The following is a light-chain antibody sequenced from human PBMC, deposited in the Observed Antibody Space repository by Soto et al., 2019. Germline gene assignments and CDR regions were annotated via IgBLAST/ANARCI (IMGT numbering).Light chain of an antibody. CDR1: SSDVGGYAY. Sequence: QSALTQPASVSGSPGQSITISCTGTSSDVGGYAYVSWYQQHPGKAPRLMIYEVSNRPSGVSNRFSGSKSGNTASLTISGLQAEDEADYYCSSYTVSNTYALGTGTKVTVL. J-gene: IGLJ1*01. CDR3: SSYTVSNTYA. V-gene: IGLV2-14*01. CDR2: EVS.